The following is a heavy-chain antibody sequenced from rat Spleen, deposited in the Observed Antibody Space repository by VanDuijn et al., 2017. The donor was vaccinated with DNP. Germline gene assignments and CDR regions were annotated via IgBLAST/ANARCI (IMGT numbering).Heavy chain of an antibody. CDR1: GFTFSAYY. V-gene: IGHV5S13*01. CDR3: ATLTTEGIDLAY. CDR2: ISTGGGNT. D-gene: IGHD1-11*01. Sequence: EVQLVESGGGLVQPGRSLKLSCAASGFTFSAYYMAWVRQAPAKGLEWVASISTGGGNTYYRDSVKGRFTVSRDNAKNTQYLQMDSLRSEDTATYYCATLTTEGIDLAYWGQGTLVTVSS. J-gene: IGHJ3*01.